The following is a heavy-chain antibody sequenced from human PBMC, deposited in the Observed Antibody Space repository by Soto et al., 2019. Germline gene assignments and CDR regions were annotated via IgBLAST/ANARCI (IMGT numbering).Heavy chain of an antibody. Sequence: GASVKVSCKASGYTFTSYGISWVRQAPGQGLEWMGWISAYNGNTNYAQKLQGRVTMTTDTSTSTAYMKLRSLRSDDTAVYYCARLLDFYSGYDERWFDPWGQGTLVTVSS. J-gene: IGHJ5*02. V-gene: IGHV1-18*04. CDR1: GYTFTSYG. CDR3: ARLLDFYSGYDERWFDP. CDR2: ISAYNGNT. D-gene: IGHD5-12*01.